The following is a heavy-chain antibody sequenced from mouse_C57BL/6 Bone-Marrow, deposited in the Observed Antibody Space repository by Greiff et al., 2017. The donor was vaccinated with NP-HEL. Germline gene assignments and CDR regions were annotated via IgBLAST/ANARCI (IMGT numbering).Heavy chain of an antibody. J-gene: IGHJ2*01. V-gene: IGHV1-9*01. CDR3: ARDWPYYYGSYFDY. D-gene: IGHD1-1*01. CDR2: ILPGSGST. CDR1: GYTFTGYW. Sequence: VQLQQSGAELMKPGASVKLSCKATGYTFTGYWIEWVKQRPGHGLEWIGEILPGSGSTNYYEKFKGKATFTADTSSNTAYMQLSSLTTEDSAIYYCARDWPYYYGSYFDYWGQGTTLTVSS.